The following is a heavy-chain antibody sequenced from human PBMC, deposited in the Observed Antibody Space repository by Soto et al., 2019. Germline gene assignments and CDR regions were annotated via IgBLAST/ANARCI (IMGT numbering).Heavy chain of an antibody. CDR3: ARAVGYYDFWSDYNSVELRWIDP. CDR1: SGSISSSNW. CDR2: IYHSGST. Sequence: SETLALTCAVSSGSISSSNWWSWVRQPPGKGLEWIGEIYHSGSTNYNPSLKSRVTISVDKSKNQFSLKLSSVTAADTAVYYCARAVGYYDFWSDYNSVELRWIDPCGQGTLVTVSS. V-gene: IGHV4-4*02. J-gene: IGHJ5*02. D-gene: IGHD3-3*01.